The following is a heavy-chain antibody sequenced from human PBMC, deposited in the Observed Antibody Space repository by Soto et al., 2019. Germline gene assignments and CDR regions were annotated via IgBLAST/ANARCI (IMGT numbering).Heavy chain of an antibody. J-gene: IGHJ6*02. CDR2: INAGNGNT. D-gene: IGHD3-16*01. CDR1: GYTFTSYA. Sequence: ASVKVSCKASGYTFTSYAMHWVRQAPGQRLEWMGWINAGNGNTKYSQKFQGRVTITRDTSASTAYMELSSLRSEDTAVYYCARDQITQDYYYYYGVDVWGQGTTVTVSS. CDR3: ARDQITQDYYYYYGVDV. V-gene: IGHV1-3*01.